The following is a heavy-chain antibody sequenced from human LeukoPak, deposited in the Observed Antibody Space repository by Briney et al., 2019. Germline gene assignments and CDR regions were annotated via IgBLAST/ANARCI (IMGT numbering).Heavy chain of an antibody. D-gene: IGHD3-22*01. V-gene: IGHV3-48*01. J-gene: IGHJ4*02. Sequence: PGGSLRLSCAASGFSFSTYNMNWVRQAPGKGLEWISYITRSSTTILYADSVKGRFTISRDNAKNSLYLQMTSLRAEDTAVYYCATDSSGYKSFDYWGQGTLVTVSS. CDR3: ATDSSGYKSFDY. CDR2: ITRSSTTI. CDR1: GFSFSTYN.